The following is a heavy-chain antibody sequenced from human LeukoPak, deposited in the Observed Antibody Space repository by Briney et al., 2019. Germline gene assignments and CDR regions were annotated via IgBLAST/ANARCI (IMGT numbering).Heavy chain of an antibody. CDR1: GYTFSIYW. J-gene: IGHJ4*02. CDR3: ARLMYYDSSGYFDY. CDR2: IYPGDSDT. D-gene: IGHD3-22*01. Sequence: GESLKISCKGSGYTFSIYWIGWVRQVPGKDLEWMGIIYPGDSDTTYSTSFQGQVTISADKSISTAYLQWSSLKASDTAMYYCARLMYYDSSGYFDYWGQGTLVTVSS. V-gene: IGHV5-51*01.